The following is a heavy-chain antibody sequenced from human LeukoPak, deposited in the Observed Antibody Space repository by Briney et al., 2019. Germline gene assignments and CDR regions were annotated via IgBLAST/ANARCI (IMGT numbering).Heavy chain of an antibody. V-gene: IGHV1-18*01. Sequence: ASVKVSCKASGYTFTSYGISWVRQAPGQGLEWMGWISAYNGNTNYEQRLQGRVTMTTDTSTSTAYMELRSLRSDDTAVYYCARIEEYGVATPYWGQGTLVTVSS. CDR3: ARIEEYGVATPY. D-gene: IGHD5-12*01. J-gene: IGHJ4*02. CDR1: GYTFTSYG. CDR2: ISAYNGNT.